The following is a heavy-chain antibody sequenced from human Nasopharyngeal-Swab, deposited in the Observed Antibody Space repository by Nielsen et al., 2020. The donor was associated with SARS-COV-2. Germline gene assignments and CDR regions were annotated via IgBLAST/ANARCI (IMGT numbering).Heavy chain of an antibody. CDR3: ARPGYSSGWYVG. J-gene: IGHJ4*02. V-gene: IGHV4-39*01. Sequence: SDTLSLTCTVSGCSISSSSYYWGRISQPPGKGLEWIGSSYYSGSTYYNPSLKSRVTISVDTSKNQFSLKLSSVTAADTAVYYCARPGYSSGWYVGWGQGTLVTVSS. CDR1: GCSISSSSYY. D-gene: IGHD6-19*01. CDR2: SYYSGST.